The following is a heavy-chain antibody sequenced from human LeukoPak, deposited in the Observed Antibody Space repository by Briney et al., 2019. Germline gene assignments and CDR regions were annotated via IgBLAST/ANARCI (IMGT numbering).Heavy chain of an antibody. CDR2: IYHSGST. J-gene: IGHJ4*02. D-gene: IGHD6-13*01. V-gene: IGHV4-34*01. CDR1: GGSFSGYY. Sequence: SETLSLTCAVYGGSFSGYYWSWIRQPPGKGLEWIGSIYHSGSTYYNPSLKSRVTISVDTSKNQFSLQLSSVTAADTAVYYCARINQLTQQLVLYWGQGTLVTVSS. CDR3: ARINQLTQQLVLY.